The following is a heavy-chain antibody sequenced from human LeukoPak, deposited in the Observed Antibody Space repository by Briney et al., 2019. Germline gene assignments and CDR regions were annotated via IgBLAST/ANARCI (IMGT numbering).Heavy chain of an antibody. CDR3: ARGPYIQLWAFLPAHFDY. V-gene: IGHV4-61*05. CDR2: IYYSGST. CDR1: GGSISSSSYY. J-gene: IGHJ4*02. D-gene: IGHD5-18*01. Sequence: PSETLSLTCTVSGGSISSSSYYWGWIRQPPGKGLEWIGYIYYSGSTNYNPSLKSRVTISVDTSKNQFSLKLSSVTAADTAVYYCARGPYIQLWAFLPAHFDYWGQGTLVTVSS.